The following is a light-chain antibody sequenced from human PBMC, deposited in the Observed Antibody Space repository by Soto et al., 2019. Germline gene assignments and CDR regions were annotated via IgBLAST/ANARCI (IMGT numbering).Light chain of an antibody. CDR3: SSFAGSNDFPYV. CDR2: KIN. V-gene: IGLV2-8*01. CDR1: SSDVGAYDY. Sequence: QSALTQPPSASGSPGQSVTISCTGTSSDVGAYDYVSWYQQHPGKAPKLMIYKINKRPSGVPDRFSGSKSGNTASLTVSGLQAEDEADYYCSSFAGSNDFPYVFGTGTKV. J-gene: IGLJ1*01.